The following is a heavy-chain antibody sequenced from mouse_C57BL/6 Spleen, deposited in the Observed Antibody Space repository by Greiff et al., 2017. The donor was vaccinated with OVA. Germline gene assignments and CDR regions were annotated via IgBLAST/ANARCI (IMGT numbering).Heavy chain of an antibody. CDR2: INPYNGGT. CDR3: ARYPYGYYAMDY. Sequence: AQLQQSGPVLVKPGASVKMSCKASGYTFTDYYMNWVKQSHGKSLEWIGVINPYNGGTSYNQKFKGKAILTVDKSSSTAYMELNSLTSEDSAVYYCARYPYGYYAMDYWGQGTSVTVSS. V-gene: IGHV1-19*01. J-gene: IGHJ4*01. D-gene: IGHD2-10*02. CDR1: GYTFTDYY.